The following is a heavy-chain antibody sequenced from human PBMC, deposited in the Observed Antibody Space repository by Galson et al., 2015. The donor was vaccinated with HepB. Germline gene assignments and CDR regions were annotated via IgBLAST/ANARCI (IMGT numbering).Heavy chain of an antibody. Sequence: SLRLSCAASGSFSTYFMHWVRQAPGKGLEFVSTISSIGDKKYYGDSVKGRFTISRDNSKNTLYLQMSSLGVEDTAVYFCARDLQMATSGRLRNYYGMDVWGQGTTVTVSS. CDR1: GSFSTYF. V-gene: IGHV3-64D*06. D-gene: IGHD3-10*01. CDR3: ARDLQMATSGRLRNYYGMDV. CDR2: ISSIGDKK. J-gene: IGHJ6*02.